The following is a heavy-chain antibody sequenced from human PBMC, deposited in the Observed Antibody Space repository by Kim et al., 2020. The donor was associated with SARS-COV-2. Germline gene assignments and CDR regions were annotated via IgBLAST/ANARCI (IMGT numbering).Heavy chain of an antibody. V-gene: IGHV4-39*01. Sequence: SETLSLTCTVSGGSISSSSYYWGWIRQPPGKGLEWIGSIYYSGSTYYNPSLKSRVTISVDTSKNQFSLKLSSVTAADTAVYYCARHGHITMIVVVIIPVWFAPWGPGTLFTVSS. CDR1: GGSISSSSYY. D-gene: IGHD3-22*01. CDR2: IYYSGST. CDR3: ARHGHITMIVVVIIPVWFAP. J-gene: IGHJ5*02.